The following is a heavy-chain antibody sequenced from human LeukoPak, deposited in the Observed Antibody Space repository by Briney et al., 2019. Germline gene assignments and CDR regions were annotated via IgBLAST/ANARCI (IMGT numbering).Heavy chain of an antibody. D-gene: IGHD2-15*01. J-gene: IGHJ4*02. CDR1: GYTLTELP. CDR3: ATLGYCSGGSCYLYYFDY. Sequence: ASVKVSCKVSGYTLTELPMHWVRQAPGKGLEWMGGFDPEDGETIYAQKFQGRVTMTEDTSTDTAYMELSSLRSEDTAVYYCATLGYCSGGSCYLYYFDYWGQGTLVTVSS. CDR2: FDPEDGET. V-gene: IGHV1-24*01.